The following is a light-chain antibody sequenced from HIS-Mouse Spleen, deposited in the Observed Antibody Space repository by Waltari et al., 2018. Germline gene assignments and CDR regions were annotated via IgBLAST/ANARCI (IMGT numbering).Light chain of an antibody. J-gene: IGKJ4*01. CDR1: QSVSSRD. V-gene: IGKV3-20*01. Sequence: EIVLTQSPGTLSLSPGERATLSCRASQSVSSRDLAWYQKKPCQAPRLLIYGASSRATGIPDRFSGSGSGTDFTLTISRLEPEDFAVYYCQQYGSSPFTFGGGTKVEIK. CDR2: GAS. CDR3: QQYGSSPFT.